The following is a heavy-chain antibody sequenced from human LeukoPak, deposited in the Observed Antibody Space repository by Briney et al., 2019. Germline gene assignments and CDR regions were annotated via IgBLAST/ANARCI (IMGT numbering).Heavy chain of an antibody. D-gene: IGHD3-3*01. CDR1: GFAFSTFT. V-gene: IGHV3-21*01. CDR3: AREGTTYYDFWSGYSMASWFDP. Sequence: KSGGSLRLSCAASGFAFSTFTMNWVRQAPGKGLELVSSISSTSSYIYYADSVKGRFTISRDNAKNSLYLQMNSLRAEDTAVYYCAREGTTYYDFWSGYSMASWFDPWGQGTLVTVSS. CDR2: ISSTSSYI. J-gene: IGHJ5*02.